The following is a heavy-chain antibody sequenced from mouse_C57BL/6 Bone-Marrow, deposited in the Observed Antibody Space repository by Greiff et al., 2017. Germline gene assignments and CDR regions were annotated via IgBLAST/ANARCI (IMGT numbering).Heavy chain of an antibody. CDR2: FYPGSGSI. CDR3: ARHEEGVYGSSYVGWYFDV. Sequence: VQLQQSGAELVKPGASVKLSCKASGYTFTEYTIHWVKQRSGQGLEWIGWFYPGSGSIKYNEKFKDKATLTADKSSSTVYMELSRLTSEDSAVYFCARHEEGVYGSSYVGWYFDVWGTGTTVTVSS. J-gene: IGHJ1*03. CDR1: GYTFTEYT. D-gene: IGHD1-1*01. V-gene: IGHV1-62-2*01.